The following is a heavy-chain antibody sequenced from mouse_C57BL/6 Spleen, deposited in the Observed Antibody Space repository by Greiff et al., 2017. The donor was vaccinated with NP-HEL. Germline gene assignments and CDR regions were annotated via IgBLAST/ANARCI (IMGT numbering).Heavy chain of an antibody. Sequence: EVQGVESGGGLVKPGGSLKLSCAASGFTFSSYTMSWVRQTPEKRLEWVATISGGGGHTYYPDSVKGRFTISRDNAKNTLYLQMSSLRSEDTALYYCARQELTGFDYWGQGTTLTVSS. J-gene: IGHJ2*01. CDR2: ISGGGGHT. D-gene: IGHD4-1*01. CDR1: GFTFSSYT. CDR3: ARQELTGFDY. V-gene: IGHV5-9*01.